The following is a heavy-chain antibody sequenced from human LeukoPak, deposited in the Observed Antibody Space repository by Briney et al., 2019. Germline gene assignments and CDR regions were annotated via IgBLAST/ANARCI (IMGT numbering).Heavy chain of an antibody. D-gene: IGHD1-26*01. Sequence: SVKVSCKASGGTFISYAISWVRQAPGQGFEWMGGIIPIFGTANYAQKFQGRVTITADESTSTAYMELSSLRSEDTAVYYCARGLVGAAVDYWGQGTLVTVSS. CDR1: GGTFISYA. V-gene: IGHV1-69*13. CDR3: ARGLVGAAVDY. CDR2: IIPIFGTA. J-gene: IGHJ4*02.